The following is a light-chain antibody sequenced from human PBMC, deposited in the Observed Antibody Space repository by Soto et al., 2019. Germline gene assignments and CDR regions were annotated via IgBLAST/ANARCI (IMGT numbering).Light chain of an antibody. J-gene: IGKJ1*01. CDR1: QSISSW. CDR2: KAS. V-gene: IGKV1-5*03. Sequence: DLQMTQSPSSLSASVGDRVTITCRASQSISSWLAWYQQKPGKAPKLLIYKASSLESGVPSRFSGSGSGTEFTLTISSLQPDDFATYYCQHYNSYSEAFGQGTKVDNK. CDR3: QHYNSYSEA.